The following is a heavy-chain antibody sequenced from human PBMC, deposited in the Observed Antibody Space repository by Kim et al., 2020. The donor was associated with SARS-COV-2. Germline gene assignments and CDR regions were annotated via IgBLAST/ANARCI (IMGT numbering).Heavy chain of an antibody. Sequence: ASVKVSCKASGYTFTSYDINWVRQATGQGLEWMGWMNPNSGNTGYAQKFQGRVTMTRNTSISTAYMELSSLRSEDTAVYYCARAHLKSIVVVIAPRPYYYYMDVWDKGTTVTVSS. D-gene: IGHD2-21*01. CDR3: ARAHLKSIVVVIAPRPYYYYMDV. J-gene: IGHJ6*03. CDR2: MNPNSGNT. V-gene: IGHV1-8*01. CDR1: GYTFTSYD.